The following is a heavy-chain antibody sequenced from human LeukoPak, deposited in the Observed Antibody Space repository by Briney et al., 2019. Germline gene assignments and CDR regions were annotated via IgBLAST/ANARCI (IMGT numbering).Heavy chain of an antibody. CDR2: VSAGGGDT. Sequence: PTGGSLRLSCAASGFTFSNYAMTWVRQAPGKGLEWVSAVSAGGGDTYYADSVKGRFTISRDNSKSTPYLQMNSLRAEDTAVYYCAKDYCTGTNCYGDYWGQGTLVTVSS. V-gene: IGHV3-23*01. CDR1: GFTFSNYA. D-gene: IGHD2-2*01. CDR3: AKDYCTGTNCYGDY. J-gene: IGHJ4*02.